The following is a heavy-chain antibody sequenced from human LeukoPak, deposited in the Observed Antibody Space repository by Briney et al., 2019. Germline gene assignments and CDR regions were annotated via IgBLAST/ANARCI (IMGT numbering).Heavy chain of an antibody. CDR1: GFTFSSYS. D-gene: IGHD3-10*02. CDR2: ISSSSSYI. V-gene: IGHV3-21*06. CDR3: AELGITMIGGV. J-gene: IGHJ6*04. Sequence: MSGGSLRLSCAVFGFTFSSYSMNWVRQAPGKGLEWVSSISSSSSYIYYADSVKGRFTISRDNAKNLLYLQMNSLRAEDTAVYYCAELGITMIGGVWGKGTTVTISS.